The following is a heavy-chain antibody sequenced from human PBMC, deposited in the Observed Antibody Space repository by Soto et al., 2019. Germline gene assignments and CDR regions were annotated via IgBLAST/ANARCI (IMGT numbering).Heavy chain of an antibody. CDR1: GFTFNTAW. Sequence: GGSLRLPCAASGFTFNTAWLTWVLQAPGKGLEWVGRIKGKPDGGATDYAALVEGRFMISRDDSQNTVFLQMNSLKTDDTAVYYCTAGSPFNYWGPGTLVTVSS. V-gene: IGHV3-15*01. CDR2: IKGKPDGGAT. J-gene: IGHJ4*02. CDR3: TAGSPFNY.